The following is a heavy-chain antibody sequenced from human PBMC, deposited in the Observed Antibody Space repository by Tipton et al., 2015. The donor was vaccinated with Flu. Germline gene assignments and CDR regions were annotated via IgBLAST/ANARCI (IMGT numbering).Heavy chain of an antibody. CDR1: GYTFTDYD. Sequence: QVQLVQSGAEVRKPGASVKVSCRASGYTFTDYDINWVRQATGQGLEWMGWMSPNTGNTGYAQKFQGRVTMTRDTSISTAFMELSSLRSEDTAVYYCARVPPFNNWNYESDYWGQGTLVTVSS. CDR2: MSPNTGNT. CDR3: ARVPPFNNWNYESDY. V-gene: IGHV1-8*01. J-gene: IGHJ4*02. D-gene: IGHD1-7*01.